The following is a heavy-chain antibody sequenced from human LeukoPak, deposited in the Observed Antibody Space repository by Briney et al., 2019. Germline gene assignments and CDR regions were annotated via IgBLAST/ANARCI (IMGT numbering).Heavy chain of an antibody. V-gene: IGHV4-59*01. J-gene: IGHJ4*02. CDR3: ARELGGYFDY. CDR1: GGSFSGYY. Sequence: SETLSLTCAVYGGSFSGYYWSWIRQPPGKGLEWIGYIFYSGSTNYNPSLKSRVTISVDTSKNQFSLKLTSVTAADTAVNYCARELGGYFDYWGQGTLVTVSS. CDR2: IFYSGST. D-gene: IGHD7-27*01.